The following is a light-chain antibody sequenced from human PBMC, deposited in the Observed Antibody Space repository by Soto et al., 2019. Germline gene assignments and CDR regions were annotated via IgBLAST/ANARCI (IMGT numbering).Light chain of an antibody. J-gene: IGKJ1*01. Sequence: EIVMTQSPATLSLSPGERATLSCRASLSVSSDLAWYRQKPGQAPRLLIYRAFTRATGIPARFSGSGSGTDFTLTISSLESEDFAVYYCQQYNNSPCTFGEGTKVEIK. CDR1: LSVSSD. CDR2: RAF. V-gene: IGKV3-15*01. CDR3: QQYNNSPCT.